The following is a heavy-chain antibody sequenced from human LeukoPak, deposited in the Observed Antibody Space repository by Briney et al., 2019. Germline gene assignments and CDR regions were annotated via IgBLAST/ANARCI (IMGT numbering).Heavy chain of an antibody. J-gene: IGHJ5*02. Sequence: GGSLRLSCAASGFAFSSHWMHWVRQAPGKGLVWVSRIGNDGSNTYYADSVKGRFTISRDNAKNMLWLQMNSLRVEDTAIYYCVRDSPHNWFDPWGQGILVTVSS. CDR2: IGNDGSNT. CDR1: GFAFSSHW. V-gene: IGHV3-74*01. CDR3: VRDSPHNWFDP.